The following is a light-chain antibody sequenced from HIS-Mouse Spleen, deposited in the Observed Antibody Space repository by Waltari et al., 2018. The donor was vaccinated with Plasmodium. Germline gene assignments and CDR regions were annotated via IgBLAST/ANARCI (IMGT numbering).Light chain of an antibody. CDR3: SSYTSSSTLVV. J-gene: IGLJ2*01. V-gene: IGLV2-14*03. CDR1: SSDAGGYHY. CDR2: DVS. Sequence: QSALTQPASVSGSPGPSIPISCTGTSSDAGGYHYVSWYQQHPGKAPKLMIYDVSNRPSGVSNRFSGSKSGNTASLTISGLQAEDEADYYCSSYTSSSTLVVFGGGTKLTVL.